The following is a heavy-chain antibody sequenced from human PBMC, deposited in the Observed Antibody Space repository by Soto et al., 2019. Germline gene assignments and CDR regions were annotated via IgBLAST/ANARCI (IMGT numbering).Heavy chain of an antibody. CDR1: GYTFTGHF. CDR3: VRAYYDSSGYSTHFDY. V-gene: IGHV1-2*04. Sequence: QVQLVQSGAEVKKPGASVKVSCKASGYTFTGHFMYWVRQAPGQGLEWMGWINPSSGGTKYAQKFQGWVTMTRDTSISTAYMELSRLRSDDTAVYYCVRAYYDSSGYSTHFDYWGQGTLVTVSS. J-gene: IGHJ4*02. D-gene: IGHD3-22*01. CDR2: INPSSGGT.